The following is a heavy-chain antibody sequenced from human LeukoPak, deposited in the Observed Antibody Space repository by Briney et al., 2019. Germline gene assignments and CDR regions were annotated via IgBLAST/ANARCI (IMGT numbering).Heavy chain of an antibody. CDR1: GGSISSYY. CDR3: ARQSIAARRAFDI. J-gene: IGHJ3*02. Sequence: SETLSLTCSVSGGSISSYYWSWIRQPPGKGLEYIGYSYYSGSTDYNPSLKSRVTISVDTSNQFSLMLTSVTAADTAIYYCARQSIAARRAFDIWGQGTMVTVSS. D-gene: IGHD6-6*01. CDR2: SYYSGST. V-gene: IGHV4-59*08.